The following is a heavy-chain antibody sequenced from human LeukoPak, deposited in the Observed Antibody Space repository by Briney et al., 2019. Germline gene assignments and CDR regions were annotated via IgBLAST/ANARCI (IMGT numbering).Heavy chain of an antibody. Sequence: SETLSLTCAVYGGSFSGYYWSWIRQPPGKGLEWIGEINHSGSTNYNPSLKSRVTISVDTSKNQFSLKLSSVTAADTAVYYCALGSGYFRGFDYWGQGTLVTVSS. CDR2: INHSGST. J-gene: IGHJ4*02. CDR1: GGSFSGYY. CDR3: ALGSGYFRGFDY. V-gene: IGHV4-34*01. D-gene: IGHD3-22*01.